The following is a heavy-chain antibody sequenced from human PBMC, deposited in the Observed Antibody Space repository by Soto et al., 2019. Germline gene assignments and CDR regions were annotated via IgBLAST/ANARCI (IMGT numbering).Heavy chain of an antibody. Sequence: QVQLVQSGAEVKKPGSSVKVSCKASGGTFSRYAISWVRQAPGQGLEWMGGIIPIFGTATYAQKFQGRVTIMADESPSTAYMELSSLRSEDTAVYYCARYDYYDSSGYFDYWGQGTLVTVSS. D-gene: IGHD3-22*01. CDR1: GGTFSRYA. J-gene: IGHJ4*02. CDR2: IIPIFGTA. V-gene: IGHV1-69*12. CDR3: ARYDYYDSSGYFDY.